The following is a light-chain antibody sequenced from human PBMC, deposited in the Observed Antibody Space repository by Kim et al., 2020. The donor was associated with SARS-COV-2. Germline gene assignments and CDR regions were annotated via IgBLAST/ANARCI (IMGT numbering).Light chain of an antibody. V-gene: IGLV3-21*04. CDR3: QVWDSSSDHRVV. J-gene: IGLJ2*01. Sequence: PGKTARVSCGGNRIGSEGVHWYQQKSGQAPVLVIYYDSDRPSGIPERFSGSNSGNTATLTISRVEAGDEADYYCQVWDSSSDHRVVFGGGTQLTVL. CDR1: RIGSEG. CDR2: YDS.